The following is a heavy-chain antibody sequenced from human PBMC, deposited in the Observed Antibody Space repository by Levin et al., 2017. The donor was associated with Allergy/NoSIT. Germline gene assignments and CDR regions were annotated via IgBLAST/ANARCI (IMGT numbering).Heavy chain of an antibody. D-gene: IGHD3-10*01. J-gene: IGHJ4*02. CDR3: ATRSGKQVFRYFDY. CDR2: ISGSGGST. V-gene: IGHV3-23*01. Sequence: GGSLRLSCAASGFTFSSYAMSWVRQAPGKGLEWVSAISGSGGSTYYADSVKGRFTISRDNSKNTLYLQMNSLRAEDTAVYYCATRSGKQVFRYFDYWGQGTLVTVSS. CDR1: GFTFSSYA.